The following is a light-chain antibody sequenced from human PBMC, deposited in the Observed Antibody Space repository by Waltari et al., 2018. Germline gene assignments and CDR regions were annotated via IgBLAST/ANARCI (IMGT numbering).Light chain of an antibody. V-gene: IGKV1-33*01. Sequence: DIQMTQSPSSLSASVGDRVTITCQASRDINNYLNWYQQKPGKAPKLLIYDASTLETVVPSRFSGSGSGKDFVFTISRLQPEDIATYYCQHYDGVPPWTFGQGTRVDFK. J-gene: IGKJ1*01. CDR2: DAS. CDR1: RDINNY. CDR3: QHYDGVPPWT.